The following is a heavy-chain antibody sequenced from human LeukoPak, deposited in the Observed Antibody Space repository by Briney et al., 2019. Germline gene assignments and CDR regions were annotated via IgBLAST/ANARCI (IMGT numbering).Heavy chain of an antibody. Sequence: ASVKVSCKASGGTFSSYAISWVRQAPGQGLEWMGRIIPILGIANYAQKFQGRVTITADKSTSTAYMELSSLRSGDTAVYYRTGYCSGGSCYPHYYYYYGMDVWGQGTTVTVSS. CDR2: IIPILGIA. J-gene: IGHJ6*02. D-gene: IGHD2-15*01. CDR3: TGYCSGGSCYPHYYYYYGMDV. CDR1: GGTFSSYA. V-gene: IGHV1-69*04.